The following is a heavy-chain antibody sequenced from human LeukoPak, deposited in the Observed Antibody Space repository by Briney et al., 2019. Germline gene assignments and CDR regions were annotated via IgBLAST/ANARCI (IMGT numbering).Heavy chain of an antibody. D-gene: IGHD6-19*01. CDR3: ARNIAVAGTNY. CDR2: IIPIFGTA. J-gene: IGHJ4*02. V-gene: IGHV1-69*06. CDR1: GGTFSSYA. Sequence: GASVKVSCKASGGTFSSYAISWVRQAPGQGLEWMGGIIPIFGTANYAQKFQGRVTITADKSTSTAYMELSSLRAEDTAVYYCARNIAVAGTNYWGQGTLVTVSS.